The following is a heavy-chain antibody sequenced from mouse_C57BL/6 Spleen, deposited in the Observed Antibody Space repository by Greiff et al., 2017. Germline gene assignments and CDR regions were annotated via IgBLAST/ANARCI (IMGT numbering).Heavy chain of an antibody. V-gene: IGHV5-9*01. J-gene: IGHJ2*01. CDR3: ARLTTVVPYVDY. D-gene: IGHD1-1*01. CDR2: ISGGGGNT. CDR1: GFTFSSYT. Sequence: EVLLVESGGGLVKPGGSLKFSCAASGFTFSSYTMSWVRQTPEKRLEWVATISGGGGNTDYPDSVKGRFTISRDNAKNTLYLQMSSLGSEDTALYYCARLTTVVPYVDYWGQGTTLTVSS.